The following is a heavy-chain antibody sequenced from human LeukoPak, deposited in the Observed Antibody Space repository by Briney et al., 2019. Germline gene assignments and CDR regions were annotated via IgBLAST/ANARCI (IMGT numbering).Heavy chain of an antibody. V-gene: IGHV4-39*01. CDR2: IYYSGST. Sequence: KPSETLSLTCTVSGGSISSSSYYWGWIRQPPGKGLEWIGSIYYSGSTYYNPSLKSRVTISVDTSKNQFSLKLSSVTAADTAVYYCARSSSWYYLGAFDIWGQGTMVTVSS. CDR3: ARSSSWYYLGAFDI. CDR1: GGSISSSSYY. D-gene: IGHD6-13*01. J-gene: IGHJ3*02.